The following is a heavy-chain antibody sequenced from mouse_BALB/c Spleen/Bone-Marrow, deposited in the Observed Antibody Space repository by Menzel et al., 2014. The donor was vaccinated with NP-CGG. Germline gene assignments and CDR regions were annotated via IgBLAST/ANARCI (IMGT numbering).Heavy chain of an antibody. CDR3: ARSGSSSGYFDY. V-gene: IGHV5-17*02. CDR1: GFTFSSFG. CDR2: ISSGSSTI. J-gene: IGHJ2*01. Sequence: EVMLVESGGGLVQPGGSRKLSCAASGFTFSSFGMHWVRRAPEKGLEWVAYISSGSSTIYYADTVMGRFTNSRDNPKNTLFLQMTSLRSEDTAMYYCARSGSSSGYFDYWGQGTTLTVSS. D-gene: IGHD1-1*01.